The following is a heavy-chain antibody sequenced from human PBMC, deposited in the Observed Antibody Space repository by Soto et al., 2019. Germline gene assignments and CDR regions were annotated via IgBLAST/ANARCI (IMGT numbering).Heavy chain of an antibody. CDR1: GGSISSYY. D-gene: IGHD3-3*01. J-gene: IGHJ5*02. V-gene: IGHV4-59*01. CDR2: IYYSGST. CDR3: ARDRNDFWSGYYSFDP. Sequence: SETLSLTCTVSGGSISSYYWSWIRQPPGKGLEWIGYIYYSGSTNYNPSLKSRVTISVDTSKNQFSLKLSSVTAADTAVYYCARDRNDFWSGYYSFDPWGQGTLVTVSS.